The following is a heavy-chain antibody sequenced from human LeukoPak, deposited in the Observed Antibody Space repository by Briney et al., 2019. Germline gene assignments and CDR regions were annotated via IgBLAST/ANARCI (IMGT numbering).Heavy chain of an antibody. Sequence: GGSLRLSCAASGFTFSDYSMNWVRQAPGKGLEWVALVSYDGANKYYADSVKGRFSISRDNAVFLQMNSLRAEDSAVYYCARGSMGSFSPFDYWGQGTLVTVSS. D-gene: IGHD3-10*01. CDR1: GFTFSDYS. J-gene: IGHJ4*02. CDR2: VSYDGANK. CDR3: ARGSMGSFSPFDY. V-gene: IGHV3-30*03.